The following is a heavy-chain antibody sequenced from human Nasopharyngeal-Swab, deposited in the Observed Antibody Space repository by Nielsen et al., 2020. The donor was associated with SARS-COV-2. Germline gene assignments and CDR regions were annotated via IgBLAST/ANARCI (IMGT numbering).Heavy chain of an antibody. CDR3: ARGDDSSGFSITLDY. J-gene: IGHJ4*02. D-gene: IGHD3-22*01. CDR2: ISGSGSTI. V-gene: IGHV3-48*03. CDR1: GFTFDNYE. Sequence: GESLKISCATSGFTFDNYEMNWVRQAPGKGLEWVSYISGSGSTIYYADSVKGRFTISRDNAKNSLYLQMNSLRAEDTAVYYCARGDDSSGFSITLDYWGQGTLVTVSS.